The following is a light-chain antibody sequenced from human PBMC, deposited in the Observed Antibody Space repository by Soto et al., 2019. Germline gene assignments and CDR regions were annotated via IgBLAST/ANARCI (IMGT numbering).Light chain of an antibody. Sequence: QSALTQPASVSGSPRQSVTISCTGTSSDVGSYNLVSWYQQHPGKAPKFIIFEVSNRPSGISDRFSGFKSANTAYLTISGVQPEDEADYHCSSYTTIKTVVFGGGTKLTVL. V-gene: IGLV2-14*02. CDR1: SSDVGSYNL. J-gene: IGLJ2*01. CDR2: EVS. CDR3: SSYTTIKTVV.